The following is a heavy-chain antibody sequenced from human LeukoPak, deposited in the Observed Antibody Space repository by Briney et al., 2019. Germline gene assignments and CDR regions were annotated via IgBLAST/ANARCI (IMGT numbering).Heavy chain of an antibody. CDR3: ARGRLLLRSQDY. Sequence: ASVNVSCKASGYTFTSYDINWVRQAPGQGLEWMGGMNPNSGNTGYAQNFQGRVTMTRNNSISAAYMELSSLRSEDTAVYYCARGRLLLRSQDYWGQGTLVTVSS. V-gene: IGHV1-8*01. CDR1: GYTFTSYD. CDR2: MNPNSGNT. J-gene: IGHJ4*02. D-gene: IGHD3-22*01.